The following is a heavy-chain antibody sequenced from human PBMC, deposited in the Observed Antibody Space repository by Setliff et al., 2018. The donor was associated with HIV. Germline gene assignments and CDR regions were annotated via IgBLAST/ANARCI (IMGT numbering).Heavy chain of an antibody. CDR2: IYPGDSDP. CDR3: ARTTGQSAYYYYGMDV. V-gene: IGHV5-51*01. J-gene: IGHJ6*02. Sequence: GASLKISCKGSGYSFTSYWICWVRQMPGKGLEWMGVIYPGDSDPRYSPSFQGQVTISADKSISTAYLQWRSLKSSETAMYYCARTTGQSAYYYYGMDVWGQGTTVTVSS. CDR1: GYSFTSYW.